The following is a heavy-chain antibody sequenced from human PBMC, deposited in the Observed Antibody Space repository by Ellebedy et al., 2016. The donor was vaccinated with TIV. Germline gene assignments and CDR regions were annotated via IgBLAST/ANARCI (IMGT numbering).Heavy chain of an antibody. Sequence: GESLKISXKGSGYSFTSYWISWVRQMPGKGLEWMGRIDPSDSYTNYSPSFQGHVTISADKSISTAYLQWSSLKASDTAMYYCAILVPAATNYYYYGMDVWGQGTTVTVSS. D-gene: IGHD2-2*01. CDR1: GYSFTSYW. CDR2: IDPSDSYT. J-gene: IGHJ6*02. CDR3: AILVPAATNYYYYGMDV. V-gene: IGHV5-10-1*01.